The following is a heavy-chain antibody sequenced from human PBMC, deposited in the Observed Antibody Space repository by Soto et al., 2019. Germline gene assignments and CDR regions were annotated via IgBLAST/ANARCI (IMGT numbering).Heavy chain of an antibody. Sequence: PSETLSLTCTVSGFSIRSSTYYWGWIRQPPGKGLEWIGSISYGGNTYYNPSLKSRVTISVDASANQFSLKLHSVTAADTAVYYCAREGSGSYYYYYYMDVWGKGTTVTVSS. D-gene: IGHD3-10*01. CDR2: ISYGGNT. V-gene: IGHV4-39*02. CDR3: AREGSGSYYYYYYMDV. J-gene: IGHJ6*03. CDR1: GFSIRSSTYY.